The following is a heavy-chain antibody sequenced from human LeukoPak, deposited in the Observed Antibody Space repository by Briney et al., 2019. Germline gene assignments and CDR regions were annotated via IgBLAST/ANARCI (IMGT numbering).Heavy chain of an antibody. J-gene: IGHJ4*02. CDR1: GCSISSSSCY. D-gene: IGHD2-15*01. V-gene: IGHV4-39*01. Sequence: SETLSLTCTVSGCSISSSSCYWRWIRQPPGKGLEWIGSIYYSGSTYYNPSLKSRVTISVDTSKNQFSLKLSSVTAADTAVYYCARLLIVVDYFDYWGQGTLVTVSS. CDR2: IYYSGST. CDR3: ARLLIVVDYFDY.